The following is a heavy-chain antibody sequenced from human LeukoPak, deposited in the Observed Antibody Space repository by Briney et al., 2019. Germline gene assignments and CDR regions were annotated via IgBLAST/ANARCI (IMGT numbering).Heavy chain of an antibody. V-gene: IGHV4-59*01. CDR1: GGSISSYC. CDR3: ARSYSSNSIYNWFDP. D-gene: IGHD6-13*01. CDR2: IYYSGST. J-gene: IGHJ5*02. Sequence: SETLSLTCTVSGGSISSYCWSWIRQPPGKGLEWIGYIYYSGSTNYNPSLKSRVTISVDTSKNQFSLKLSSVTAADTAVYYCARSYSSNSIYNWFDPWGQGTLVTVSS.